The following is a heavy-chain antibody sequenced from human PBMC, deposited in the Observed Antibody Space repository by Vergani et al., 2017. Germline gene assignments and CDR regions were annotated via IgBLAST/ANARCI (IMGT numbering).Heavy chain of an antibody. V-gene: IGHV1-58*01. CDR1: GFTFTSSA. CDR2: IVVGSGNT. J-gene: IGHJ5*02. CDR3: ARGRCSSTSCYNFWFDP. Sequence: QMQLVQSGPEVKKPGTSVKVSCKASGFTFTSSAVQWVRQARGQRLEWIGWIVVGSGNTNYAQKFQERVTITRDMSTSTAYMELSSLRSEDTAVYYCARGRCSSTSCYNFWFDPWGQGTLVTVSS. D-gene: IGHD2-2*02.